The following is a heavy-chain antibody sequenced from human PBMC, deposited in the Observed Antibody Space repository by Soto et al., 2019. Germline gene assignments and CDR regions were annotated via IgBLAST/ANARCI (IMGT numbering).Heavy chain of an antibody. CDR3: ARATSGGYDYGNGFDY. V-gene: IGHV3-13*04. D-gene: IGHD5-12*01. CDR2: LGTAGDT. Sequence: GGSLRLSCAASGFTFSSYDMHWVRQATGKGLEWVSALGTAGDTYYPGSVKGRFTISRENAKNSLYLQMNSLRAGDTAVYYCARATSGGYDYGNGFDYWGQGTLVTVSS. CDR1: GFTFSSYD. J-gene: IGHJ4*02.